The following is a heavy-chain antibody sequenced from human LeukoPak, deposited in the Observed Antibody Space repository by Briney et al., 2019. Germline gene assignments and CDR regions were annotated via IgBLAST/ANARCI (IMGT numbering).Heavy chain of an antibody. CDR2: INHSGST. V-gene: IGHV4-34*01. Sequence: SETLSLTCAVYGGSFSGYYWSWIRQPPGKGLEWIGEINHSGSTNYSPPLKRRVTISVDTSNNQFSLKLSSVTAADTAVYYCARGPGWFDPWGQGTLVTVSS. J-gene: IGHJ5*02. CDR1: GGSFSGYY. CDR3: ARGPGWFDP.